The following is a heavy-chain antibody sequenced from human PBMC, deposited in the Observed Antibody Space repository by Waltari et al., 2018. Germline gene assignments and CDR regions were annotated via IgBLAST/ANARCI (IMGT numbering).Heavy chain of an antibody. CDR2: ISYDGSNK. V-gene: IGHV3-30-3*01. J-gene: IGHJ3*02. D-gene: IGHD1-26*01. CDR1: GFTFSSYA. CDR3: ARDIGGSYSTELAFDI. Sequence: QVQLVESGGGVVQPGRSLRLSCAASGFTFSSYAMHWVRQAPGKGLEWVAVISYDGSNKYYADSVKGRFTISRDNSKNTLYLQMNSLRAEDTAVYYCARDIGGSYSTELAFDIWGQGTMVTVSS.